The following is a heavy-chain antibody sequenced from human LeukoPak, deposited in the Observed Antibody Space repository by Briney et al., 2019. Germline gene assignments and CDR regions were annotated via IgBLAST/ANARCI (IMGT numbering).Heavy chain of an antibody. CDR3: VKRIQSALAAGY. Sequence: GGSLRLSCAASGFIFSNYALSWVRQAPGKGLEWVSDISGSGGNTYYAKSVRGRFTISRDNSKNTLYLQMNSLRAGATAIYYCVKRIQSALAAGYWGQGALVTVSS. V-gene: IGHV3-23*01. J-gene: IGHJ4*02. D-gene: IGHD5-18*01. CDR2: ISGSGGNT. CDR1: GFIFSNYA.